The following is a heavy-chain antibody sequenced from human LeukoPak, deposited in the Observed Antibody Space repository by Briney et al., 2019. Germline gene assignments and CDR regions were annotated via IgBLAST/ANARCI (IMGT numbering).Heavy chain of an antibody. V-gene: IGHV3-21*01. CDR2: ISSSSSYI. Sequence: PGESLRLSCAASGFTFNSYNMNWVRQAPGKGLEWVSSISSSSSYIYYADSVKGRFTISRDNAKTSLYLQMNSLRAEDTAVYYCARDHYYDSSGYYYGGYYFDYWGQGTLVTVSS. D-gene: IGHD3-22*01. CDR3: ARDHYYDSSGYYYGGYYFDY. J-gene: IGHJ4*02. CDR1: GFTFNSYN.